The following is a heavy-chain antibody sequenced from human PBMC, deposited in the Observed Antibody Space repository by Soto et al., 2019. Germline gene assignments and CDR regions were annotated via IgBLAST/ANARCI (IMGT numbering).Heavy chain of an antibody. Sequence: GGSMGLCCAASGVSLKSFFIHWVRNAPGKGLMWVSRISNDGSSTTYADSVKGRFTISRDNAKNSLYLQMNSLRAEDTAIYYCVRDSYTSGSYLAWFGPWGQGTQVTVSS. J-gene: IGHJ5*02. CDR1: GVSLKSFF. V-gene: IGHV3-74*01. CDR3: VRDSYTSGSYLAWFGP. D-gene: IGHD6-19*01. CDR2: ISNDGSST.